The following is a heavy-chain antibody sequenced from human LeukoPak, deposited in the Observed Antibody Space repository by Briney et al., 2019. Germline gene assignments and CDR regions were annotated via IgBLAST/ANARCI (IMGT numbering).Heavy chain of an antibody. J-gene: IGHJ6*02. CDR3: ARDHCVSSGCYEDYYYGMDV. CDR1: GYSFTSYW. CDR2: IYPGDSDT. V-gene: IGHV5-51*01. D-gene: IGHD6-25*01. Sequence: GESLKISCKGSGYSFTSYWIGWVRQMPGKGLEWMGIIYPGDSDTRYSPSFQGQVTISADKSISTAYMELSRLRSDDTAVYFCARDHCVSSGCYEDYYYGMDVWGRGTTVTVSS.